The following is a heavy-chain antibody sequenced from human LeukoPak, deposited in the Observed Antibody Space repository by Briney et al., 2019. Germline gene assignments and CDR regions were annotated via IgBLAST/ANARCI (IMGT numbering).Heavy chain of an antibody. D-gene: IGHD2-2*01. V-gene: IGHV4-34*01. Sequence: SETLSLTCAVYGGSFSGYYWSWIRQPPGKGLEWIGEINHSGGTNYNPSLKSRVTISVDTSKNQFSLKLSSVTAADTAVYYCARGLLFGVVVPAAIHNYYGMDVWGQGTTVTVSS. CDR1: GGSFSGYY. CDR3: ARGLLFGVVVPAAIHNYYGMDV. J-gene: IGHJ6*02. CDR2: INHSGGT.